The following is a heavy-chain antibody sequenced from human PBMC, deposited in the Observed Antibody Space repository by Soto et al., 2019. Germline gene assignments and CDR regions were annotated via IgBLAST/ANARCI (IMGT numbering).Heavy chain of an antibody. CDR1: GGSISSYY. Sequence: ASETLSLTCTVSGGSISSYYWSWIRQPARKGLEWIGRIYTSGSTNYNPSLKSRVTMSVDTSKNQFSLKLSSVTAADTAVYYCARDLYYDFWSGYSNWFDPWGQGTLVTVSS. CDR3: ARDLYYDFWSGYSNWFDP. D-gene: IGHD3-3*01. V-gene: IGHV4-4*07. J-gene: IGHJ5*02. CDR2: IYTSGST.